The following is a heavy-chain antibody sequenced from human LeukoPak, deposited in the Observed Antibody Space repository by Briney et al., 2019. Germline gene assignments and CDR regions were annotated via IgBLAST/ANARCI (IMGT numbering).Heavy chain of an antibody. CDR3: AKSLWALDAFDI. Sequence: GGSLRLSCAASGFTFSSYGVYWVRQAPGKGLEWVSAISGSGGSTYYADSVKGRFTISRDNSKNALYQQMNSLRAEDTALYYCAKSLWALDAFDIWGQGTMVTVSS. CDR2: ISGSGGST. J-gene: IGHJ3*02. V-gene: IGHV3-23*01. CDR1: GFTFSSYG. D-gene: IGHD2/OR15-2a*01.